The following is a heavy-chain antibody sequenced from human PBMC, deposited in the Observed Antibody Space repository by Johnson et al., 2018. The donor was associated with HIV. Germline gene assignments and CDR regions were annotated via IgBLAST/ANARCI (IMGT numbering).Heavy chain of an antibody. CDR2: ISYDGSNQ. J-gene: IGHJ3*02. V-gene: IGHV3-30*04. Sequence: QVQLVESGGGVVQPGRSLRLSCAASGFTFSSYAMHWVRQAPGKGLEWVAVISYDGSNQYYADSVKGRFTISRDNSKNTVFLQMNSLRPEDTAVFYCARDRGYLDAFDIWGQGTMVTVSS. D-gene: IGHD1-26*01. CDR3: ARDRGYLDAFDI. CDR1: GFTFSSYA.